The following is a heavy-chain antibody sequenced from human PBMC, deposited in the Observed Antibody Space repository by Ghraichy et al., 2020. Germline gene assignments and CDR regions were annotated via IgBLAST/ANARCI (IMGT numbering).Heavy chain of an antibody. Sequence: SVKVSCKASGGTFSSYAISWVRQAPGQGLEWMGGIIPIFGTANYAQKFQGRVTITTDESTSTAYMELSSLRSEDTAVYYCARDGAYCTNGVCYGNAFDIWGQGTMVTVSS. V-gene: IGHV1-69*05. D-gene: IGHD2-8*01. J-gene: IGHJ3*02. CDR3: ARDGAYCTNGVCYGNAFDI. CDR1: GGTFSSYA. CDR2: IIPIFGTA.